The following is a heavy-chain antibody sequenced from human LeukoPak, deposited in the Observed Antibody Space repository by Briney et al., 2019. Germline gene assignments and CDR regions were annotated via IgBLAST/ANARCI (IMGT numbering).Heavy chain of an antibody. CDR3: ARDYLVGAPLDS. J-gene: IGHJ4*02. CDR2: IYISGST. D-gene: IGHD1-26*01. V-gene: IGHV4-4*07. Sequence: SETLSLTCSVSGVSITNYYWAWIRQPAGKGLEWIGRIYISGSTNYNPSLKSRVSISIDKTNNQFTLKLRSVTAADTAVYYCARDYLVGAPLDSWGQGTLVTVSS. CDR1: GVSITNYY.